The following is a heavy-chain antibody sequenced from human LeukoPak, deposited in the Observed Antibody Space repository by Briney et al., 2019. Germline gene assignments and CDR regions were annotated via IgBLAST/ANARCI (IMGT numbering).Heavy chain of an antibody. CDR1: GGTFSSYA. J-gene: IGHJ4*02. Sequence: ASVKVSCKASGGTFSSYAISWVRQAPGQGLEWMGGIIPIFGTANYAQKFQGRVTITADESTSTAYMELSSLRSEDTAVYYCAKAEALVRAGFDYWGQGTLVTVSS. CDR2: IIPIFGTA. D-gene: IGHD6-19*01. V-gene: IGHV1-69*13. CDR3: AKAEALVRAGFDY.